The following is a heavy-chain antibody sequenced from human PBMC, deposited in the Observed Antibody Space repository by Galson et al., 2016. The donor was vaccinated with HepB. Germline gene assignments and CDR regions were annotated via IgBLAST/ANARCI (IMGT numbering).Heavy chain of an antibody. Sequence: SVKVSCKASGGTFSSYAISWVRQAPGQGLEWMGVIINLYGTANYALKFQGRVTSTADESTSTAHMEVSSLRYEDTAVYYCARVRDGYNTHFYYGVDVWGQGTSVTVS. V-gene: IGHV1-69*13. CDR1: GGTFSSYA. J-gene: IGHJ6*02. CDR2: IINLYGTA. D-gene: IGHD5-24*01. CDR3: ARVRDGYNTHFYYGVDV.